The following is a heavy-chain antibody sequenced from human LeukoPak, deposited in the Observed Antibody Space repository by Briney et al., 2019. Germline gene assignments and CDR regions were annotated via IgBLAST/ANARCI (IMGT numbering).Heavy chain of an antibody. CDR3: AKGQARILAVAGSIDY. V-gene: IGHV3-23*01. J-gene: IGHJ4*02. CDR2: ISGSGGST. CDR1: GFTFNNYA. Sequence: GGSLRLSCAASGFTFNNYAMSWVRQAPGKGLEWVSAISGSGGSTYYADSVKGRFTISRDNSKNTLYLQMNSLRAEDTAVYYCAKGQARILAVAGSIDYWGQGTLITVSS. D-gene: IGHD6-19*01.